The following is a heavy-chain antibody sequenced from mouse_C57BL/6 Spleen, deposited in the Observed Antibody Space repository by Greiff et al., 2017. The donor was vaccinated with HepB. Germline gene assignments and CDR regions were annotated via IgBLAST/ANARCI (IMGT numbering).Heavy chain of an antibody. CDR2: IDPETGGT. CDR1: GYTFTDYE. Sequence: VQLQQSGAELVRPGASVTLSCKASGYTFTDYEMHWVKQTPVHGLEWIGAIDPETGGTAYNQKFKGKAILTADKSSSTADMELRSLTSEDSAVYYCTSGPHYYAMDYWGQGTSVTVSS. CDR3: TSGPHYYAMDY. J-gene: IGHJ4*01. V-gene: IGHV1-15*01.